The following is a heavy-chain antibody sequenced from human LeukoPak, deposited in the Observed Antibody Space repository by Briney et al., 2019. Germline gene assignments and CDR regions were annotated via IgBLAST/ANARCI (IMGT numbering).Heavy chain of an antibody. CDR1: RGTFSSYA. CDR3: ARVRGGRWLQLGGFDY. Sequence: SVKVSCKASRGTFSSYAISWVRQAPGQGLEWMGRIIPILGITNYTQKLQGRDTITADKSTSTAYMELSSLRSEDTAVYYCARVRGGRWLQLGGFDYWGQGTLVTVSS. V-gene: IGHV1-69*04. D-gene: IGHD5-24*01. J-gene: IGHJ4*02. CDR2: IIPILGIT.